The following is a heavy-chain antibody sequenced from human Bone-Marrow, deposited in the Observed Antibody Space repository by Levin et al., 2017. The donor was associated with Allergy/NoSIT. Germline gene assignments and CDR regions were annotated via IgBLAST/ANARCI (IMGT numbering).Heavy chain of an antibody. J-gene: IGHJ3*02. CDR1: GYTLTDLS. CDR3: ATVSPWGFCSSARCYGAFDI. D-gene: IGHD2-2*01. V-gene: IGHV1-24*01. Sequence: GASVKVSCKVSGYTLTDLSMHWVRQAPGKGLEWMASFDPEDGETSYAQKFQGRVTMTEDTSTDTAYMDLSSLRSEDTAVYYCATVSPWGFCSSARCYGAFDIWSQGTMVTVSS. CDR2: FDPEDGET.